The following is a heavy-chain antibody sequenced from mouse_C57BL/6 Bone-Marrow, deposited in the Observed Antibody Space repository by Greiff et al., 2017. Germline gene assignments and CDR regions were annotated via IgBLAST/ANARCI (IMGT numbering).Heavy chain of an antibody. CDR1: GYTFTSYW. CDR2: IAPSDGET. V-gene: IGHV1-52*01. D-gene: IGHD2-12*01. J-gene: IGHJ3*01. CDR3: ARGNCLRHFAY. Sequence: VQLQQPGAELVRPGSSVKLSCKASGYTFTSYWMPWVKQRPIQGLEWIGNIAPSDGETHYNQKFKDKATLTVAKSSSTASMQLSSLTSEDSAVYYCARGNCLRHFAYWGQGTLVTVSA.